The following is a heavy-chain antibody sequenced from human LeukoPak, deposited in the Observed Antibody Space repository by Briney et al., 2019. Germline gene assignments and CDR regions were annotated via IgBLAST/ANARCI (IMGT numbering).Heavy chain of an antibody. CDR3: ARALRGYCSSTSCSSGAFDI. J-gene: IGHJ3*02. V-gene: IGHV1-69*05. D-gene: IGHD2-2*01. Sequence: GASVKVSCKASGYTFTSYGISWVRQAPGQGLEWMGGIIPIFGTANYAQKFQGRVTITTDESTSTAYMELSSLRSEDTAVYYCARALRGYCSSTSCSSGAFDIWGQGTMVTVSS. CDR2: IIPIFGTA. CDR1: GYTFTSYG.